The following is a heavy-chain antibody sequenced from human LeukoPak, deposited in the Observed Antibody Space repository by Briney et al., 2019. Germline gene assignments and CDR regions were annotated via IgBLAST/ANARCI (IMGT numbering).Heavy chain of an antibody. Sequence: GGSLRLSCAASGFTFSSHAMSWVRQAPGKGLEWVSAISGSGGSTYYADSVKGRFTISRDNSKNTLYLQMNSLRAEDTAVYYCAKKALYYYDSEIDYWGQGTLVTVSS. V-gene: IGHV3-23*01. D-gene: IGHD3-22*01. CDR3: AKKALYYYDSEIDY. CDR1: GFTFSSHA. CDR2: ISGSGGST. J-gene: IGHJ4*02.